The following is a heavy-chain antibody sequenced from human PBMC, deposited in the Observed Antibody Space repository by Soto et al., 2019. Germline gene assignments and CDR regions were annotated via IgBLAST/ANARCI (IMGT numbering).Heavy chain of an antibody. CDR1: GGTFSSYT. CDR2: IIPILGIA. J-gene: IGHJ4*02. D-gene: IGHD2-15*01. V-gene: IGHV1-69*08. Sequence: QVQLVQSGAEVKKPGSSVKVSCKASGGTFSSYTISWVRQAPGQGLEWMGRIIPILGIANYAQKFQGRVTITADKSTSTAYMELSSLRSEDTAVYYCARDSLADCSGGSCDADYWGQGTLVTVSS. CDR3: ARDSLADCSGGSCDADY.